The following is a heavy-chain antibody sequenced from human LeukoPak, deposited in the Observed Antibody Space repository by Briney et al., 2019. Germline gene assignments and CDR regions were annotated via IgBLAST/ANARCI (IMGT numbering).Heavy chain of an antibody. CDR1: GYTFTTYG. V-gene: IGHV1-18*01. Sequence: ASVKVSCKASGYTFTTYGIGWVRQAPGQGLERMGWISAYNVNTKYAQKFQGTVTMTTDTSTRTAYMELRSLRSDDTAVYYCAREYCGGGRCYGGDYWGQGTLVTVSS. J-gene: IGHJ4*02. D-gene: IGHD2-15*01. CDR3: AREYCGGGRCYGGDY. CDR2: ISAYNVNT.